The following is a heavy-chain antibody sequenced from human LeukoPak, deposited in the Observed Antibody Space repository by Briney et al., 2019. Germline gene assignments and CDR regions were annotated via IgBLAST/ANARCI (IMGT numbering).Heavy chain of an antibody. V-gene: IGHV3-43*02. CDR2: SRGDGGRT. J-gene: IGHJ4*02. CDR1: GFTFSSYS. D-gene: IGHD6-13*01. CDR3: AKVKIAAGRYYFDY. Sequence: GGSLRLSCAASGFTFSSYSFNWVRQVPGKGLEWVSLSRGDGGRTYYADAVKGRFSISRDNSKNSVYLQMNTLRSDDTALYYCAKVKIAAGRYYFDYWGQGTLVTVSS.